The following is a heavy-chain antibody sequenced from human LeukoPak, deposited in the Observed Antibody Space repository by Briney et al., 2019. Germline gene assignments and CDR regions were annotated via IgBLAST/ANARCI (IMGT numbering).Heavy chain of an antibody. CDR1: GGSISSSNW. Sequence: SETLSLTCAVSGGSISSSNWWSWVRQPPGKGLEWIGEINHSGSTNYNPSLKSRVTISVDTSKNQFSLKLSSVTAADTAVYYCARGGEGATYFDYWGQGTLVTVSS. CDR3: ARGGEGATYFDY. D-gene: IGHD1-26*01. CDR2: INHSGST. J-gene: IGHJ4*02. V-gene: IGHV4-4*02.